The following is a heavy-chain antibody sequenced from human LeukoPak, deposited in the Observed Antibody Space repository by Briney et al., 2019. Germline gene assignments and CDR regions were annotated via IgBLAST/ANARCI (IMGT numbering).Heavy chain of an antibody. CDR3: ARGWDYYGSGSRLDY. V-gene: IGHV4-61*02. CDR2: IYTSGST. CDR1: GGSISSGSYY. Sequence: SETLSLTCTVSGGSISSGSYYWSCIRQPAGKGLECIGRIYTSGSTNYNPSLKSRVTISVDTSKHQFSLKLSSVTAADTAVYYCARGWDYYGSGSRLDYWGQGTLVTVSS. J-gene: IGHJ4*02. D-gene: IGHD3-10*01.